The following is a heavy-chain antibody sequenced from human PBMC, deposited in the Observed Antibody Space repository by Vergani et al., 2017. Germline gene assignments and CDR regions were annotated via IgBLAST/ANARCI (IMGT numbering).Heavy chain of an antibody. V-gene: IGHV3-49*03. J-gene: IGHJ4*02. CDR2: IRSKAYGGTT. D-gene: IGHD2-2*01. CDR3: TRDAIGYCSSTSCRFDY. Sequence: VQLVESGGGVVQPGRSLRLSCTASGFTFGDYAMSWFRQAPGKGLEWAGFIRSKAYGGTTEYAASVKGRFTISRDDSKSIAYLQMNSLKTEDTAVYYCTRDAIGYCSSTSCRFDYWGQGTLVTVSS. CDR1: GFTFGDYA.